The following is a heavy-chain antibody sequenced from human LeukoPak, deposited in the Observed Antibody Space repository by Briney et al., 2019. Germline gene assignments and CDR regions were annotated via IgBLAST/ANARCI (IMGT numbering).Heavy chain of an antibody. Sequence: PSETLSLTCSVYGGSFSDYFWSWIRQSPGKGLEWIGEIDDGGNTNYSPSLISRVIVSMEKSKKQFSLVMRSVTAADTAVYYCARFSRITWGDWGDAFDIWGHGTTVIVSS. CDR2: IDDGGNT. V-gene: IGHV4-34*01. J-gene: IGHJ3*02. CDR1: GGSFSDYF. D-gene: IGHD2-21*02. CDR3: ARFSRITWGDWGDAFDI.